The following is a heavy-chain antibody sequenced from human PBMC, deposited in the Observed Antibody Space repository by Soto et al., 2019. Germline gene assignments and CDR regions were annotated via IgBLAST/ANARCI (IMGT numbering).Heavy chain of an antibody. D-gene: IGHD1-20*01. V-gene: IGHV3-15*07. CDR1: GFTFSNAW. CDR3: TTDSYISLVISRFVY. CDR2: IKSKTDGGTT. J-gene: IGHJ4*01. Sequence: PGGSPRLSCAASGFTFSNAWITWVRQSPGKGLEWVGRIKSKTDGGTTDFAAPVKGRFAISRDDSKNMVYLQMNSLKTEDTAVYYCTTDSYISLVISRFVYWGHGTRVTVFS.